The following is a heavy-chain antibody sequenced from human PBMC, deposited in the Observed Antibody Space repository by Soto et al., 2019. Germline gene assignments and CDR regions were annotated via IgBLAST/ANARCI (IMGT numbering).Heavy chain of an antibody. Sequence: QVQLVQSGAEVKKPGASVKVSCKGSGYTFTSYDINWVRQATGQGLEWMGWMNPNSGNTGYAQKFQGRVTMTRNTSISTAYMELSSLRSEDTAMYYCARGLEWSWSLDPWGQGTLVTVSS. CDR3: ARGLEWSWSLDP. J-gene: IGHJ5*02. D-gene: IGHD3-3*01. CDR1: GYTFTSYD. V-gene: IGHV1-8*01. CDR2: MNPNSGNT.